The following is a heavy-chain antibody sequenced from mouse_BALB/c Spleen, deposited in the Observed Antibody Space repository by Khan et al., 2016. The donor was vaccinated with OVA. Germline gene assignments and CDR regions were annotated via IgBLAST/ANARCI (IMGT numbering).Heavy chain of an antibody. J-gene: IGHJ4*01. CDR3: ASAYYANYREAMDY. D-gene: IGHD2-10*01. Sequence: QVQLQQSGPGLVAPSQSLSITCTVSGFSLTGYGVNWVRQPPGKGLEWLGMIWGDGSTDYNSALKSRLSISKDNSKSQVFLKMNSLQTGDTARYYCASAYYANYREAMDYWGQGTSVTVSS. CDR2: IWGDGST. CDR1: GFSLTGYG. V-gene: IGHV2-6-7*01.